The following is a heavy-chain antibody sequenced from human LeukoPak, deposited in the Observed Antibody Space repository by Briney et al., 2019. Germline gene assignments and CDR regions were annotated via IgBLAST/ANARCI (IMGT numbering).Heavy chain of an antibody. CDR1: GITFSSLW. CDR2: IKHDGSEE. CDR3: ARDRGSITMVRGVNYY. V-gene: IGHV3-7*01. Sequence: GGSLRLSCAASGITFSSLWMSWFRQAPGKGLEWVADIKHDGSEEHYVASVKGRFTISRDNAKLYLQMNSLRAEDTAVYYCARDRGSITMVRGVNYYWGQGTLVTVSS. J-gene: IGHJ4*02. D-gene: IGHD3-10*01.